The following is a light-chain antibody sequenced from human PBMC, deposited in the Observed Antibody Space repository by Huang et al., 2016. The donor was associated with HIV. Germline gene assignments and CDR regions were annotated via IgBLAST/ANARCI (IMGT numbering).Light chain of an antibody. J-gene: IGKJ4*01. CDR3: QQYESWPPLT. V-gene: IGKV3-15*01. CDR1: PSVRDK. Sequence: EIVMTQSPDTVSGSPGERATLSCRAIPSVRDKLAWYQQKPGQAPRLLLHATSTRAAGVPARFSGSGSGTEVTLTISSLQSEDCGVYYCQQYESWPPLTFGGGTKVEIK. CDR2: ATS.